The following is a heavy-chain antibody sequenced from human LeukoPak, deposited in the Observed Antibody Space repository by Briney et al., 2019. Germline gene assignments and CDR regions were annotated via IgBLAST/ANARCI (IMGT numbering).Heavy chain of an antibody. J-gene: IGHJ5*02. V-gene: IGHV1-69*13. CDR3: ARAALTGTTYKCFDP. Sequence: ASVKVSCKASGGTFSGYAISWVREAPGQGLEWMGGIIPIFGTANYAQKFQGRVTITADESTSTAYMELSSLRSEDTAVYYCARAALTGTTYKCFDPCGQVTLVTVSS. CDR1: GGTFSGYA. D-gene: IGHD1-7*01. CDR2: IIPIFGTA.